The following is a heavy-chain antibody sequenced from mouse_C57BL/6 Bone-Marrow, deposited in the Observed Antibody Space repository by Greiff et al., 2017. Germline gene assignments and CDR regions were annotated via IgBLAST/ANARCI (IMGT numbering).Heavy chain of an antibody. D-gene: IGHD4-1*01. J-gene: IGHJ4*01. CDR1: GYTFTSYW. Sequence: QVQLQQPGAELVKPGASVKMSCKASGYTFTSYWITWVKQRPGQGLEWIGDIYPGRGSTNYNEKFKCKATLTVGTSSSTAYIQLSSLTSEDSAVDSCAIRTWDVFMDYWCQGTSVTVSS. CDR2: IYPGRGST. V-gene: IGHV1-55*01. CDR3: AIRTWDVFMDY.